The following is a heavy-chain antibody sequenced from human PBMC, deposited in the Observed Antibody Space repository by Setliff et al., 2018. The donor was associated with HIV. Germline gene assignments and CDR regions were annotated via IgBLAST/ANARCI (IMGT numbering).Heavy chain of an antibody. J-gene: IGHJ5*01. CDR3: ARRGRDGVLIVFATGFDP. CDR1: GGSISSSTYY. CDR2: IFYTGST. D-gene: IGHD2-8*01. Sequence: SETLSLTCSVSGGSISSSTYYWGWIRQPPGKGLEWIGDIFYTGSTYYNPSLKSRVAISIDTSENRFSLRLNSVTAADTGVYYCARRGRDGVLIVFATGFDPWGQGTLVTVSS. V-gene: IGHV4-39*01.